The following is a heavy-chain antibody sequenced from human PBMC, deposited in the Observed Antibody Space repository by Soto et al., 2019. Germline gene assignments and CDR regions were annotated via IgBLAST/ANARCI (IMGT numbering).Heavy chain of an antibody. CDR1: GVPINSYY. D-gene: IGHD2-15*01. V-gene: IGHV4-4*07. CDR3: ARERCNGGTCYLNWFDT. Sequence: SETLSLTCTVSGVPINSYYWSWIRQPAGKGLEWIGRIYTITATNYNPSLKSRLTMSVDTSKNQISLRLSSVTAAGTAIYYCARERCNGGTCYLNWFDTWGHGTLVTVSS. J-gene: IGHJ5*01. CDR2: IYTITAT.